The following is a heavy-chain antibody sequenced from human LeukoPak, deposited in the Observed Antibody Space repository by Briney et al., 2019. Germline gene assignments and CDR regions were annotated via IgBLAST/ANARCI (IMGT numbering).Heavy chain of an antibody. J-gene: IGHJ4*02. Sequence: GGSLRLSCAASGFTFSSYSMNWVRQAPGKGLEWVSSISSSSSYIYYADSVKGRFTISRDNAKNSLYLQMNSLRAEDTAVYYCARVAPIYSSSLYYLDSWGQGTLVTVSS. V-gene: IGHV3-21*01. CDR2: ISSSSSYI. D-gene: IGHD6-13*01. CDR3: ARVAPIYSSSLYYLDS. CDR1: GFTFSSYS.